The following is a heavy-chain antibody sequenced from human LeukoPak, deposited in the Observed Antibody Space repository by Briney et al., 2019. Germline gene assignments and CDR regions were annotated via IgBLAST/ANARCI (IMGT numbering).Heavy chain of an antibody. J-gene: IGHJ5*02. D-gene: IGHD6-13*01. CDR1: GGSISSSSYY. CDR3: ARAVKRSSWYNWFDP. Sequence: SETLSLTCTVSGGSISSSSYYWGWIRQPPGKGLEWIGSIYYSGSTYYNPSLKSRVTISVDTSKNQFSLKLSSVTAADTAVYYCARAVKRSSWYNWFDPWGQGTLVTVSS. CDR2: IYYSGST. V-gene: IGHV4-39*01.